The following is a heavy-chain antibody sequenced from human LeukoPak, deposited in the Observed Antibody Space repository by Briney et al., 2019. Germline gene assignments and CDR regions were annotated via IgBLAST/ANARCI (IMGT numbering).Heavy chain of an antibody. CDR1: GLRFSNYG. V-gene: IGHV3-30*02. Sequence: GGSLRLSCAASGLRFSNYGMHWVRQAPGKGLEWVAIIRLDGSSNYFADSVKGRFIISRDNFQNSLILQMNNLKVEDTAVYYCAKVRVDTAMVDAFDIWGQGTRVVVSS. J-gene: IGHJ3*02. D-gene: IGHD5-18*01. CDR3: AKVRVDTAMVDAFDI. CDR2: IRLDGSSN.